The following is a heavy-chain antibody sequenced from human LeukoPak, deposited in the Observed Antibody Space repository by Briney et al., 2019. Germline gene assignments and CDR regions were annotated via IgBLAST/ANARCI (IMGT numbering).Heavy chain of an antibody. CDR1: GFTFGNYW. D-gene: IGHD3-22*01. J-gene: IGHJ4*02. CDR3: TRMYLYESSGYRPSDY. Sequence: GGSLRLSCVTSGFTFGNYWMSWVRQAPGKGLEWVAKVKEDGSEKNYVDSVKGRFTISRDNAENAVHLEMNSLRAEDTAIYYCTRMYLYESSGYRPSDYWGQGTLVTVPS. CDR2: VKEDGSEK. V-gene: IGHV3-7*01.